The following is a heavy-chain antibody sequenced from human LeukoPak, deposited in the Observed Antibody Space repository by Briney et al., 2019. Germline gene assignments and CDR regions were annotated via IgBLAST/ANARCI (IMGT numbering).Heavy chain of an antibody. J-gene: IGHJ4*02. CDR2: TLYRSKWIN. Sequence: SQTLSLTCAISGDSVSSNRAAWNWIRQSPSRGLEWLGRTLYRSKWINEYAVSVKSRITINPDTSTNQFSLQLNSVAPEDTAVYYCARERGGIVGARGEFDYWGQGTLVTVSS. V-gene: IGHV6-1*01. D-gene: IGHD1-26*01. CDR1: GDSVSSNRAA. CDR3: ARERGGIVGARGEFDY.